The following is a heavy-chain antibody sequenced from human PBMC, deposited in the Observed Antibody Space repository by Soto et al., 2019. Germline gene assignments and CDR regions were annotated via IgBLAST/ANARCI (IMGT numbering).Heavy chain of an antibody. V-gene: IGHV3-74*03. CDR2: MTADGRTT. CDR1: GFTFGDSW. Sequence: GGSLRLSCAASGFTFGDSWMHWVRQPPGKGPEWVSRMTADGRTTQHADSVKGRFTASRDNAKSTLYLQMNSLRAEDTAAYYCATAEVDYWGPGTLVTVSS. J-gene: IGHJ4*02. CDR3: ATAEVDY.